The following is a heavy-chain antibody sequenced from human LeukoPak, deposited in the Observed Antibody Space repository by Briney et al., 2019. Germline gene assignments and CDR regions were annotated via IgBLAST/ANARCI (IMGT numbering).Heavy chain of an antibody. CDR3: ARNYDSSGYYYFYYFDY. CDR1: GYTFTSYG. D-gene: IGHD3-22*01. V-gene: IGHV1-2*06. J-gene: IGHJ4*02. CDR2: INPNSGGT. Sequence: GASVKVSCKASGYTFTSYGISWVRQAPGQGLEWMGRINPNSGGTNYAQKFQGRVTMTRDTSISTAYMELSRLRSDDTAVYYCARNYDSSGYYYFYYFDYWGQGTLVTVSS.